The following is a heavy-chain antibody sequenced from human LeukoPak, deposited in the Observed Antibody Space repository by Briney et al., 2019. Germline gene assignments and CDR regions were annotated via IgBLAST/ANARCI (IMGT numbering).Heavy chain of an antibody. V-gene: IGHV4-4*02. D-gene: IGHD6-19*01. CDR3: ARVGSYSSGSNDLDV. Sequence: SGTLSLTCAVSGGSISSSNWWSWVRQPPGKGPEWIGEIYHSGSTNYNPSLKSRVTISVDKSKNQFSLKLSSVTAADTAVYYCARVGSYSSGSNDLDVWGQGTTVTVSS. CDR2: IYHSGST. J-gene: IGHJ6*02. CDR1: GGSISSSNW.